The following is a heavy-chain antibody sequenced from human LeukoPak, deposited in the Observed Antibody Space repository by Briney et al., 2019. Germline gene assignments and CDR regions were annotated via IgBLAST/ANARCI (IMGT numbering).Heavy chain of an antibody. CDR3: ARDPVGATTVDY. CDR2: IRGNAGAT. V-gene: IGHV3-23*01. D-gene: IGHD1-26*01. Sequence: GGSLRLSCAASGFIFSNYGMSWVRQAPGKGLEWVSAIRGNAGATYYADSVKGRFAIFRDSSKNMLYLQMNSLRVEDTAIYYCARDPVGATTVDYWGQGTLVTVSS. J-gene: IGHJ4*02. CDR1: GFIFSNYG.